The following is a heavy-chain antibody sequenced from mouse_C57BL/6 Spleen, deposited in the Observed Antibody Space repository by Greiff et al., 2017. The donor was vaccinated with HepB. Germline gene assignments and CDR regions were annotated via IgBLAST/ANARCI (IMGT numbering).Heavy chain of an antibody. CDR3: AQQGYSTWFAY. D-gene: IGHD2-5*01. Sequence: EVQLQQSGAELVKPGASVKLSCTASGFNIKDYYMHWVKQSTEQGLEWIGRIYPEDGETKYAPKFKGKATITADTSSNTAYLQLSSLTSEDTAVYYCAQQGYSTWFAYWGQGTLVTVSA. V-gene: IGHV14-2*01. CDR1: GFNIKDYY. CDR2: IYPEDGET. J-gene: IGHJ3*01.